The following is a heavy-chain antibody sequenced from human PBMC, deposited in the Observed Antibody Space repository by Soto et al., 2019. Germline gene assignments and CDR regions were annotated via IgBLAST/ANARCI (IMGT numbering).Heavy chain of an antibody. J-gene: IGHJ5*02. CDR3: AREPFGRFDP. Sequence: QMQLVRSGPEVKKPGSSVKVSCKASGDSFCSYAVSWVRQAPGQGLEWMGAIIPVFGTTNYTQKFQGRVTITADDSTTTAYMELSSLRSDDTAVYYCAREPFGRFDPWGQGTLVTVSS. D-gene: IGHD3-10*01. CDR1: GDSFCSYA. CDR2: IIPVFGTT. V-gene: IGHV1-69*01.